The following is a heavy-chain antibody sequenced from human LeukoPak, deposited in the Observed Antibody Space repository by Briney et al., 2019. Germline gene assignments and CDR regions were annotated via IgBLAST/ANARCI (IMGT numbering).Heavy chain of an antibody. CDR2: ISGSGGST. J-gene: IGHJ4*02. V-gene: IGHV3-23*01. CDR3: AKGSGYSSSSMAG. CDR1: GFTFSSYA. Sequence: GGSLRLCCAASGFTFSSYAMSWVRQAPGKGLEWVSAISGSGGSTYYADSVKGRFTISRDNSKNTLYLQMNSLRAEDTAVYYCAKGSGYSSSSMAGWGQGTLVTVSS. D-gene: IGHD6-6*01.